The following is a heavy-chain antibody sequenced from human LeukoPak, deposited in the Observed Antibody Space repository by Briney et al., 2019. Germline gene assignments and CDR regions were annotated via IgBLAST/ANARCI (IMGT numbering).Heavy chain of an antibody. CDR3: ARSSSSFYFDY. Sequence: PSETLSLTCTVSGGSISSGSYYWSWNRQPAGKGLEWVGRIYTSGTTNYNPSLKSRVTISVDTSKNQFSLKLSSVTAADTAVYYCARSSSSFYFDYWGQGTLVTVSS. J-gene: IGHJ4*02. V-gene: IGHV4-61*02. D-gene: IGHD6-6*01. CDR1: GGSISSGSYY. CDR2: IYTSGTT.